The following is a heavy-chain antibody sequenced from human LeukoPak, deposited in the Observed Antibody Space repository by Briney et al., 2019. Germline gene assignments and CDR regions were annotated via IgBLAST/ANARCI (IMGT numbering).Heavy chain of an antibody. CDR3: AGSTNGYNLLHH. D-gene: IGHD5-24*01. CDR2: IYSGGIT. CDR1: GFTVSGNY. Sequence: VGSLRLSCAASGFTVSGNYMSWVRRAPGKGLEWVSVIYSGGITFYSDSVKGRFTISRDNSMNTLSLQMNSLRAEDTAVYYCAGSTNGYNLLHHWGQGTLVTVSS. J-gene: IGHJ1*01. V-gene: IGHV3-53*01.